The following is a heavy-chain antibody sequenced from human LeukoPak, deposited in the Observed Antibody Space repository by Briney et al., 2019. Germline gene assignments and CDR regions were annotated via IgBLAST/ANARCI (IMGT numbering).Heavy chain of an antibody. J-gene: IGHJ4*02. CDR3: ARAPSFAYRRYFDY. V-gene: IGHV4-59*01. CDR2: IYYSGST. Sequence: GSLRLSCAASGLMFSSYSMNWVRQAPGKGLEWIGYIYYSGSTNYNPSLKSRVTISVDTSKNQFSLKLSSVTAADTAVYYCARAPSFAYRRYFDYWGQGTLVTVSS. D-gene: IGHD2-2*01. CDR1: GLMFSSYS.